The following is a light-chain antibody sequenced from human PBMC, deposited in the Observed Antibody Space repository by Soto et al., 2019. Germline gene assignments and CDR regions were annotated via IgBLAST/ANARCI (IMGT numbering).Light chain of an antibody. CDR2: DVG. J-gene: IGLJ1*01. Sequence: QSVLTQPASVSGYPGQSITISCTGTSGDIGAYNYVSWYQQHPGKAPKLIIYDVGNRPSGVSSRFSGSKSGNTASLTISGLQSEDEADYYCRSYTSTSTRVFGTGTKLTVL. V-gene: IGLV2-14*03. CDR1: SGDIGAYNY. CDR3: RSYTSTSTRV.